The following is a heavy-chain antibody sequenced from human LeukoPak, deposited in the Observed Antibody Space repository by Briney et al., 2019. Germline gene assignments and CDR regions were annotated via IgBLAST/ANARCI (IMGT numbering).Heavy chain of an antibody. J-gene: IGHJ5*02. V-gene: IGHV3-30*02. D-gene: IGHD3-3*01. CDR1: GFTFNNYG. Sequence: PGGSLRLSCAASGFTFNNYGMHWVRQAPGKWLEWVAFIRYDGSNKYYADSVGGRFTISRDNSKNTLYLQMSSLRAEDTAVYYCAKGFWKWCDPWGQGTLVTVSS. CDR2: IRYDGSNK. CDR3: AKGFWKWCDP.